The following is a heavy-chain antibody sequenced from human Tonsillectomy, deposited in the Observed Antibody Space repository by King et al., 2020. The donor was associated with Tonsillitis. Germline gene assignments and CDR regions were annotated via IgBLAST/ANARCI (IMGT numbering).Heavy chain of an antibody. CDR1: GVTFNNYA. CDR2: IGSGSGIEP. Sequence: EVQLVESGGALVQPGGSLRLSCAASGVTFNNYAFSWVRQAPWKGREWGSTIGSGSGIEPYNADSVTGRFTISRDNSKDTLYLQLNSLGAEDTAVYYCAKLRQPGSYSMDVWGRGTTVTVSS. D-gene: IGHD3-16*01. CDR3: AKLRQPGSYSMDV. V-gene: IGHV3-23*04. J-gene: IGHJ6*04.